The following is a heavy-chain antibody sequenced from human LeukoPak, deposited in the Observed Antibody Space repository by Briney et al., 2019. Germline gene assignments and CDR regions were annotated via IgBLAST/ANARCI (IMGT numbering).Heavy chain of an antibody. Sequence: GGSLRLSCAASGFTFSSYSMNWVRQAPGKGLEWVSAISGSGGSTYYADSVKGRFTISRDNSKNTLYLQMNSLRAEDTAVYYCAKVAVSAMLCQVVFDYWGQGTLVTVSS. V-gene: IGHV3-23*01. CDR1: GFTFSSYS. CDR3: AKVAVSAMLCQVVFDY. CDR2: ISGSGGST. J-gene: IGHJ4*02. D-gene: IGHD6-19*01.